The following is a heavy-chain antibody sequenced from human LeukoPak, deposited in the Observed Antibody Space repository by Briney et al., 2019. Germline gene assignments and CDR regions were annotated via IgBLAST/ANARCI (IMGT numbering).Heavy chain of an antibody. V-gene: IGHV3-7*01. CDR1: GFTFSNYE. J-gene: IGHJ5*02. CDR2: IKQDGSEK. Sequence: GGSLRLSCAAFGFTFSNYEVNWVRQAPGKGLEWVANIKQDGSEKYYVDSVKGRFTISRDNAKNSLYLQMTSLRVEDTAVYYCARGGYYDSSGYQFDPWGQGTLVTVSS. CDR3: ARGGYYDSSGYQFDP. D-gene: IGHD3-22*01.